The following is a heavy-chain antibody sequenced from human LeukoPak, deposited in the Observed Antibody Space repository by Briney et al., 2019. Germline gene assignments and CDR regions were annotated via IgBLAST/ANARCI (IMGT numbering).Heavy chain of an antibody. V-gene: IGHV4-34*01. Sequence: SETLSLTCAVYGGSFSGYYWSWIRPPPGKGLEWIGEINHSGSTNYNPSLKSRVTISVDTSKNQFSLKLSSVTAADTAVYYCARGGYSYGDFDYWGQGTLVTVSS. CDR3: ARGGYSYGDFDY. D-gene: IGHD5-18*01. CDR1: GGSFSGYY. J-gene: IGHJ4*02. CDR2: INHSGST.